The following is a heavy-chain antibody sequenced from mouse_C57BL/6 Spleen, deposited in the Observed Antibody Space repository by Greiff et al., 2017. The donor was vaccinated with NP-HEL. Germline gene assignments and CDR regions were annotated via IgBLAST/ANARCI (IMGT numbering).Heavy chain of an antibody. D-gene: IGHD2-5*01. CDR2: IYPGSGST. Sequence: VQLQQSGAELVKPGASVKMSCKASGYTFTSYWITWVKQRPGQGLEWIGDIYPGSGSTNYNEKFKSKATLTVDTSSSTAYMQLSSLTSEDSAVYYCARLGYYSNYVDYWGQGTTLTVSS. CDR1: GYTFTSYW. V-gene: IGHV1-55*01. CDR3: ARLGYYSNYVDY. J-gene: IGHJ2*01.